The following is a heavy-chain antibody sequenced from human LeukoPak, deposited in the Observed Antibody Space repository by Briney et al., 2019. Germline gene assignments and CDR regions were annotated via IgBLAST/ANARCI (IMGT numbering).Heavy chain of an antibody. V-gene: IGHV3-48*04. D-gene: IGHD3-22*01. CDR2: ISSSSSTI. J-gene: IGHJ6*03. CDR1: GFTFSSDS. CDR3: ARRNYDSSGYPTDYYYMDV. Sequence: PGGSLRLSCAASGFTFSSDSMNWVRQAPGKGLEWVSYISSSSSTIYYADSVKGRFTISRDNAKNSLYLQMNSLRAEDTAVYYCARRNYDSSGYPTDYYYMDVWGKGTTVTVSS.